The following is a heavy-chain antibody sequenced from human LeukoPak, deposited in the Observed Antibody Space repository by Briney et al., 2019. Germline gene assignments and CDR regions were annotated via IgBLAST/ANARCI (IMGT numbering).Heavy chain of an antibody. J-gene: IGHJ4*02. CDR3: AKEYYYDSSGYLYYFDY. CDR1: GFTFSSYG. D-gene: IGHD3-22*01. Sequence: GGSLRLSCAASGFTFSSYGMHWVRQAPGKGLEWVAFIRYDGSNKYYADSVKGRFTISRDNSKNTLYLQMNSLRAEDTAVYYCAKEYYYDSSGYLYYFDYWGQGTLVTVSS. V-gene: IGHV3-30*02. CDR2: IRYDGSNK.